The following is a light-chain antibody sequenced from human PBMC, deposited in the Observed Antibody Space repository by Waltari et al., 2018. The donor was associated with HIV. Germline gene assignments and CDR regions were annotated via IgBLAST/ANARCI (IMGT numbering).Light chain of an antibody. CDR2: AAS. Sequence: DIQMTLSPSSLSGSVRDRVTITCQASQDIIKYLTWYQQKPGKAPKLLIYAASNWETGVPARFSGGGSGTDFTFTISTLQPDDIATYYCQQSDNLPLTFGRGTTVEI. CDR3: QQSDNLPLT. J-gene: IGKJ4*01. V-gene: IGKV1-33*01. CDR1: QDIIKY.